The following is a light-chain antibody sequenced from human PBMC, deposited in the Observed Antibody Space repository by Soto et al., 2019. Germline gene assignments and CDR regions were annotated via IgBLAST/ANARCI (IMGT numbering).Light chain of an antibody. Sequence: DIEMTQSTSSLSASVGDRVTITCQASQDISNYLNWYQQKPGKAPKLLIYDASNLETGVPSRFSGSGSGTDFTFTISSLQPEDIATYYCQQYDNFYSFCQGTKVDIK. V-gene: IGKV1-33*01. J-gene: IGKJ2*03. CDR3: QQYDNFYS. CDR1: QDISNY. CDR2: DAS.